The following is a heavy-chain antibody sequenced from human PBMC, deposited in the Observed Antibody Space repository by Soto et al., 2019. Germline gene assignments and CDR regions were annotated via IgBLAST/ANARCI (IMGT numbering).Heavy chain of an antibody. J-gene: IGHJ6*02. Sequence: QVQLVQSGPEMKKPGASVKVSCKTSGYTFSEFYIHWMRQVPGRGLEWMGWINARNDGTKFAEKFKAALTMTTAPAISPSYMELSSLTFDDTAVYYWARRLGGGGDYFYGMDVWGQGTAVTVSS. D-gene: IGHD3-10*01. CDR3: ARRLGGGGDYFYGMDV. CDR1: GYTFSEFY. V-gene: IGHV1-2*02. CDR2: INARNDGT.